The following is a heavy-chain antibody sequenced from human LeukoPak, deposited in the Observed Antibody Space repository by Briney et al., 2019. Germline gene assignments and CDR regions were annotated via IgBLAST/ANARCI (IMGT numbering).Heavy chain of an antibody. CDR2: IYHSGST. CDR1: GYSISSGYY. CDR3: ARGGDCTNGVCYTPFDY. V-gene: IGHV4-38-2*01. J-gene: IGHJ4*02. D-gene: IGHD2-8*01. Sequence: SETLSLTCAVSGYSISSGYYWGWIRQPPGKGLEWIGSIYHSGSTYYNPSLKSRVTISVDTSKNQFSLKLSSVTAADTAVYYCARGGDCTNGVCYTPFDYWGQGTLVTVSS.